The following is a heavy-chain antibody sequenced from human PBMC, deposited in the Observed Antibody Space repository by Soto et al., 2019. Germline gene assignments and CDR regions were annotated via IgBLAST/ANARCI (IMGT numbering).Heavy chain of an antibody. CDR3: AADRGDFWRGTQKMKGFDP. V-gene: IGHV1-58*01. Sequence: LVKVSCKASGFTFTSSAVQWVRQARGQRLEWIGWIVVGSGNTNYAQKFQERVTITRDMSTSTAYMELSSLRSEDTAVYYCAADRGDFWRGTQKMKGFDPWGQGTLVTVS. CDR2: IVVGSGNT. J-gene: IGHJ5*02. D-gene: IGHD3-3*01. CDR1: GFTFTSSA.